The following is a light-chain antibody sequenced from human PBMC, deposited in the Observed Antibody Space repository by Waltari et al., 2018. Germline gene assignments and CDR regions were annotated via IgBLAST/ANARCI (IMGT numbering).Light chain of an antibody. CDR1: SSNIGGNT. CDR2: STN. Sequence: QSVLTQPPSASGTPGQRVTISCSGSSSNIGGNTVTWYQHLPGTAPKLLIYSTNLRPSGVPDRFPVSKSGTSASLAISGLQSEDEADYYCAAWDDSLNGYVVFGGGTKLTVL. V-gene: IGLV1-44*01. CDR3: AAWDDSLNGYVV. J-gene: IGLJ2*01.